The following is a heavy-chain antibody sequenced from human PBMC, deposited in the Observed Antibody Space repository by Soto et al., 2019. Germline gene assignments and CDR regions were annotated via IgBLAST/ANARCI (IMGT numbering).Heavy chain of an antibody. V-gene: IGHV3-21*01. CDR1: GFTFSSYS. Sequence: PVWSLRLCCAASGFTFSSYSMNWVRQAPGKGLEWVSSISSSSSYIYYADSVKGRFTISRDNAKNSLYLQMNSLRAEDTAVYYCSKSVEAKYSGGRHVCGQVPMGTLP. D-gene: IGHD3-10*01. J-gene: IGHJ6*02. CDR2: ISSSSSYI. CDR3: SKSVEAKYSGGRHV.